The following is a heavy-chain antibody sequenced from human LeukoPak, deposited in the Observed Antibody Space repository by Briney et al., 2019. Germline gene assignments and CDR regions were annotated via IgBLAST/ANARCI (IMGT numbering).Heavy chain of an antibody. CDR1: GGSISSYY. J-gene: IGHJ3*02. D-gene: IGHD4-23*01. V-gene: IGHV4-59*12. Sequence: SETLSLTCTVSGGSISSYYWSWIRQPPGKGLEWIGYIYYSGSTNYNPSLKSRVTISVDTSKNQFSLKLSSVTAADTAVYYCARDRGPVVGAFDIWGQGTMVTVSS. CDR2: IYYSGST. CDR3: ARDRGPVVGAFDI.